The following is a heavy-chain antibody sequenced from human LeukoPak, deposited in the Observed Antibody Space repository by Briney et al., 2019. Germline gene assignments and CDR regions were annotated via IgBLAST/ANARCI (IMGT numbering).Heavy chain of an antibody. V-gene: IGHV3-11*04. CDR2: ISSSGSTI. Sequence: GGPLRLSCAASGFTFSDYYMSWIRQAPGKGLEWVSYISSSGSTIYYADSVKGRFTISRDNAKNSLYLQMNSLRAEDTAVYYCASESYSSSWPRGGNWFDPWGQGTLVTVSS. J-gene: IGHJ5*02. D-gene: IGHD6-13*01. CDR1: GFTFSDYY. CDR3: ASESYSSSWPRGGNWFDP.